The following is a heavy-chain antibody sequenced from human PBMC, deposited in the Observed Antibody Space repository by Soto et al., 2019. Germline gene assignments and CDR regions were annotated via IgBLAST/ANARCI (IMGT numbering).Heavy chain of an antibody. CDR3: ARASGILYFDY. CDR2: IYHSGST. J-gene: IGHJ4*02. D-gene: IGHD6-25*01. V-gene: IGHV4-30-2*01. Sequence: QLQLQESGSGQVKPSQTLSLTCAVSGGSISSGGYSWSWIRQPPGKGLEWIGYIYHSGSTYYNPSLKSRVTISVDRSKNQFSLKLSSVTAADTAVYYCARASGILYFDYWGQGTLVTVSS. CDR1: GGSISSGGYS.